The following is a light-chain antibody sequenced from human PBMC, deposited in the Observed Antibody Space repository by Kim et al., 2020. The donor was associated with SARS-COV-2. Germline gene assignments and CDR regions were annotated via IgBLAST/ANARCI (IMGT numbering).Light chain of an antibody. Sequence: ASVGDSVTSICRASERITTYMAWYQQKPGKAPNLLVYKASNLESGVPSRFSGSGSGTEFSLTITSLQPDDRATYYCQHYNEYPLTFGGGTKVDIK. CDR2: KAS. CDR3: QHYNEYPLT. V-gene: IGKV1-5*03. J-gene: IGKJ4*01. CDR1: ERITTY.